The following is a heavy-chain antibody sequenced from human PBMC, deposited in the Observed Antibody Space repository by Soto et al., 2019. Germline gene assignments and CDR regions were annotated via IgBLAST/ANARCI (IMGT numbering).Heavy chain of an antibody. CDR3: ARVGAAAGTGVNWFDP. CDR2: ISAYNGNT. D-gene: IGHD6-13*01. Sequence: ASVKVSCKASGYTFTSYGISWVRQAPGQGLEWMGWISAYNGNTNYARKLQGRVTMTTDTSTSTAYMELRSLRSDDTAVYYCARVGAAAGTGVNWFDPWGQGTLVTVSS. J-gene: IGHJ5*02. V-gene: IGHV1-18*04. CDR1: GYTFTSYG.